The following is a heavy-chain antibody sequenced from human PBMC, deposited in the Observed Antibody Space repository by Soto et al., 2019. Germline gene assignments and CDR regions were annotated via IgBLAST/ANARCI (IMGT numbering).Heavy chain of an antibody. J-gene: IGHJ4*02. CDR2: IIPILGIA. D-gene: IGHD3-10*01. CDR1: GGTFSSYT. CDR3: ASSPARDGD. Sequence: QVQLVQSGAEVKKPGSSVKVSCKSSGGTFSSYTISWVRQAPGQGLEWMGRIIPILGIANYAQKFQGRVTIPADKSTSTAYMELSSLRSEDTAVYYCASSPARDGDWGQGTLVTVSS. V-gene: IGHV1-69*02.